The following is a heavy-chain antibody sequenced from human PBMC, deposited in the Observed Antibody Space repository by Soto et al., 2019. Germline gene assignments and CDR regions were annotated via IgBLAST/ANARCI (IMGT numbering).Heavy chain of an antibody. V-gene: IGHV1-18*01. CDR1: GYTFTSYG. CDR2: ISAYNGNT. J-gene: IGHJ4*02. D-gene: IGHD5-18*01. Sequence: QVQLVQSGAEVKKPGASVKVSCKASGYTFTSYGISWVRQAPGQGLEWMGWISAYNGNTNYAQKLQGRVTLTTNTSTSTAYMELRSLRSDDTAVYYCARARAYVDAAMDLDYWGQGTLVTVSS. CDR3: ARARAYVDAAMDLDY.